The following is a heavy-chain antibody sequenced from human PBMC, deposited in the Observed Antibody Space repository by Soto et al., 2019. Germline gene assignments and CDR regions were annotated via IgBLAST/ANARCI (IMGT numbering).Heavy chain of an antibody. V-gene: IGHV1-18*01. CDR2: ISAYNGNT. CDR1: VYTFTSSG. Sequence: XSVKDSCKASVYTFTSSGISWVRQAPGQGLEWMGWISAYNGNTNYAQKLQGRVTMTTDTSTSTAYMELRSLRSDDTDVYYCARVGGVIQLWFEYAFDIWGQGPMVTVS. D-gene: IGHD5-18*01. CDR3: ARVGGVIQLWFEYAFDI. J-gene: IGHJ3*02.